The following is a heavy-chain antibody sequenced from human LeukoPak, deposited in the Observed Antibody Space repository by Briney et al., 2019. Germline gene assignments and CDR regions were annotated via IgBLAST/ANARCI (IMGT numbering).Heavy chain of an antibody. CDR2: ISAYNGNT. J-gene: IGHJ6*02. D-gene: IGHD3-10*01. V-gene: IGHV1-18*01. CDR1: GYTFTSYG. CDR3: ARGSGSYFFYYYYGMDV. Sequence: ASVKVSCKASGYTFTSYGISWVRQAPGQGLEWMGWISAYNGNTNYAQKLQGRVTMTTDTSTSTAYMELSSLRSEDTAVYYCARGSGSYFFYYYYGMDVWGQGTTVTVSS.